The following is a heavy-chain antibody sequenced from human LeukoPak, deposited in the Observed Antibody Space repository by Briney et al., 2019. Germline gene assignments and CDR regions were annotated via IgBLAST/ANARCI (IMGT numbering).Heavy chain of an antibody. J-gene: IGHJ4*02. CDR3: ARDRVGATTNFDY. D-gene: IGHD1-26*01. CDR1: GFTFSTYA. Sequence: GGSLRLSCAASGFTFSTYAMSWVRQAPGKGLEWVSAISGSGGSTYYADSVKGRFTISRDNSKNTLYLQMNSLRAEDTAVYYCARDRVGATTNFDYWGQGTLVTVSS. V-gene: IGHV3-23*01. CDR2: ISGSGGST.